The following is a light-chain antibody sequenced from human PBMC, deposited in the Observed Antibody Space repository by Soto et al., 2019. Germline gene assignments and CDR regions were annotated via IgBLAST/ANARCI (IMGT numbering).Light chain of an antibody. CDR2: EVS. CDR1: SSDVGGYNY. V-gene: IGLV2-8*01. J-gene: IGLJ2*01. Sequence: QSALTQPPSASGSPGQSVTISCTGTSSDVGGYNYVSWYQQHPDKAPKLMIYEVSKRPSGVPDRFSGSRSGNTASLTVSGLQADDEGDYYCSSYAGSNNYVVFGGGTKLTVL. CDR3: SSYAGSNNYVV.